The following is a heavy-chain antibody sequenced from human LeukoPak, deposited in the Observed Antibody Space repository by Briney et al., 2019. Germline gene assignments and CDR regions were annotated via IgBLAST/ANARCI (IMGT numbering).Heavy chain of an antibody. D-gene: IGHD5-18*01. Sequence: PGGSLRLSCAASGFTFSNYGMHWVRQAPGKGLEWVAVISYDGSNKNYVDSVKGRLTISRDNSKNTLYLQMSSLRGEDTAVYYCAKDHLAGYSYGGYYFDYWGQGTLVTVSS. V-gene: IGHV3-30*18. CDR1: GFTFSNYG. CDR3: AKDHLAGYSYGGYYFDY. J-gene: IGHJ4*02. CDR2: ISYDGSNK.